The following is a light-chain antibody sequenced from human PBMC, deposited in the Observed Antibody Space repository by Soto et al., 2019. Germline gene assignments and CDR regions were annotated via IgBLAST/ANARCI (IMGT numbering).Light chain of an antibody. CDR1: SSNIGAGYD. Sequence: QAVVTQPPSVSGAPGQRVTISCTGSSSNIGAGYDVHWYQQLPGTAPKLLIYGNSNRPSGVPDRFSGSKSGTSASLAITGLQAEDDDDYYCQSYDSSLSGWVFGGGTKVTFL. CDR3: QSYDSSLSGWV. J-gene: IGLJ3*02. V-gene: IGLV1-40*01. CDR2: GNS.